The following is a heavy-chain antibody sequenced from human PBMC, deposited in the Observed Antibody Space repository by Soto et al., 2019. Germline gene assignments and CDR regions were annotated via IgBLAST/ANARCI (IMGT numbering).Heavy chain of an antibody. CDR1: GDSVSSNSAA. CDR3: AREKIGYCSGGSCHNWFDP. V-gene: IGHV6-1*01. J-gene: IGHJ5*02. CDR2: TYYRSKWYN. Sequence: PSQTLSLTCAISGDSVSSNSAAWNWIRQSPSRGLEWLGRTYYRSKWYNDYAVSVKSRITINPDTSKNQFSLQLNSVTPEDTAVYYCAREKIGYCSGGSCHNWFDPCGQGTLVTVSS. D-gene: IGHD2-15*01.